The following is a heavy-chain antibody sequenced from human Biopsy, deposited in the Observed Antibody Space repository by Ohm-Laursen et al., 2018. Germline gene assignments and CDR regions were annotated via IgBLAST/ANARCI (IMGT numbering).Heavy chain of an antibody. D-gene: IGHD2-15*01. J-gene: IGHJ4*02. CDR2: IYLGGTT. CDR1: GVTLSGYS. Sequence: GSLRLSCAASGVTLSGYSMNWVRQAQGTGLERVSVIYLGGTTYYADSVKGRFTISRDNSKNMVYLQMNSLRAEDTAVYYCATEFTKANGWNYFDYWGQGTLVTVSS. V-gene: IGHV3-53*01. CDR3: ATEFTKANGWNYFDY.